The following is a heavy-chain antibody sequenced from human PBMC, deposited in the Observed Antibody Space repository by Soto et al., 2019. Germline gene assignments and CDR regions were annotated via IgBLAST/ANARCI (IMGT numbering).Heavy chain of an antibody. Sequence: GGSLRLSCAASGFSFTSYGMYWVRQTPGKGLERVAGIWNDGSNKYYADSVKGRITISRDPSKNMLYLQMNSLRAEDTDVYYCARFNSGTFSPDYWGQGIPVTVCS. J-gene: IGHJ4*02. D-gene: IGHD1-26*01. CDR1: GFSFTSYG. CDR3: ARFNSGTFSPDY. CDR2: IWNDGSNK. V-gene: IGHV3-33*01.